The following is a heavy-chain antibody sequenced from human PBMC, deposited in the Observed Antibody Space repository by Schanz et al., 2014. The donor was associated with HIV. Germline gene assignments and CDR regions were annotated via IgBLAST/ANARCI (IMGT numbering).Heavy chain of an antibody. D-gene: IGHD2-21*02. Sequence: QVQLQESGPGLVKPSQTLSLTCTVSGDSISSGGYYWSWIRQHPGKGLEWIGYIYYSRNTYYNPSLKSRVAISVDTSKTQFPLSLGSVTAADTAIYFCARGSSGGDSAAEYFRHWGQGTLVTVSS. J-gene: IGHJ1*01. V-gene: IGHV4-31*03. CDR1: GDSISSGGYY. CDR2: IYYSRNT. CDR3: ARGSSGGDSAAEYFRH.